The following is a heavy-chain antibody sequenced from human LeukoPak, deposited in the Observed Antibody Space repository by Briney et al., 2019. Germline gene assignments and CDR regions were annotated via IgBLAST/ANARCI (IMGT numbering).Heavy chain of an antibody. D-gene: IGHD3-10*01. CDR2: IYYSGNT. CDR3: ARVKTYGSGSDFDY. J-gene: IGHJ4*02. Sequence: KASETLSLTCTVSGGSISTYCWNWIRQPPGKGLEWIGYIYYSGNTNYNPSLKSRVTISVDTSKNQFSLKLSSVTAADTAVYYCARVKTYGSGSDFDYWGQGTLVTVSS. CDR1: GGSISTYC. V-gene: IGHV4-59*12.